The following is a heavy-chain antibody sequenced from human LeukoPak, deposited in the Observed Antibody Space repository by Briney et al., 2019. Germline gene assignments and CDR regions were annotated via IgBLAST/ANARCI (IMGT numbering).Heavy chain of an antibody. Sequence: GGSLRLSCAVSGFTFSSYGMHWVRQAPGKGLEWVAVIWYDGSNKYYADSVKGRFTISRDNSKNTLYLQMNSLRAEDTAVYYCARDTNYLSGGVLGYWGQGTLVTVSS. CDR1: GFTFSSYG. J-gene: IGHJ4*02. V-gene: IGHV3-33*01. D-gene: IGHD5-24*01. CDR2: IWYDGSNK. CDR3: ARDTNYLSGGVLGY.